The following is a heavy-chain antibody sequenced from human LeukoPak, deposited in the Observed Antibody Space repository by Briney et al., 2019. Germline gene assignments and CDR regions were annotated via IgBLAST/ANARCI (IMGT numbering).Heavy chain of an antibody. J-gene: IGHJ5*02. V-gene: IGHV4-34*01. CDR2: INFTGNTETGTT. Sequence: SETLSLTCAVSGGSFCSYSWNWIRQLPGAGLEWIAEINFTGNTETGTTSYSPSLKSRVAMSADTSKNQLSLKLSSVTAADTAVYYCARPYYYDSRIDPWGQGILVTVSS. D-gene: IGHD3-22*01. CDR3: ARPYYYDSRIDP. CDR1: GGSFCSYS.